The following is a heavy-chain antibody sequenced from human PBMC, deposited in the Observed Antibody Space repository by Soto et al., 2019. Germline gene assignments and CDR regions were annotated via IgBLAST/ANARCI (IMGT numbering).Heavy chain of an antibody. CDR2: IDPSDSYT. J-gene: IGHJ4*02. V-gene: IGHV5-10-1*01. CDR1: GYSFTSYW. Sequence: PGESLPISCKGSGYSFTSYWISWVRQMPGKGLEWMGRIDPSDSYTNYSPSFQGHVTISADTSINTAYLQWRSLKASDTAIYYCARRTLITLVRGVNFFDFWGPGTLVTVSS. CDR3: ARRTLITLVRGVNFFDF. D-gene: IGHD3-10*01.